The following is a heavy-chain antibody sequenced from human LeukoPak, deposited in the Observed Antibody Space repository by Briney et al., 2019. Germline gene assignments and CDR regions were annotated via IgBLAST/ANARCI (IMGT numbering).Heavy chain of an antibody. CDR2: IKQDGSEK. V-gene: IGHV3-7*01. Sequence: PGGSLRLSCAASGFTFDDYGMSWVRQAPGKGLEWVANIKQDGSEKYYVDSVKGRFTISRDNAKNSLYLQMNSLRAEDTAVYYCARGPTYYYGPYYYYYMDVWGKGTTVTVSS. CDR3: ARGPTYYYGPYYYYYMDV. CDR1: GFTFDDYG. J-gene: IGHJ6*03. D-gene: IGHD3-10*01.